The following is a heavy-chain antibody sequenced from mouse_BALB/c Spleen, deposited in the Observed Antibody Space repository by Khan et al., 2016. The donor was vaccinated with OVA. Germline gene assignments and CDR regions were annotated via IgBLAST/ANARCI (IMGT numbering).Heavy chain of an antibody. CDR2: ISDGGSYT. CDR1: GFTFSDYY. D-gene: IGHD2-13*01. CDR3: ARGYYGDPFAY. J-gene: IGHJ3*01. V-gene: IGHV5-4*02. Sequence: EVELVESGGGLVKPGGSLKLSCAASGFTFSDYYMYWVRQTPEKRLEWLATISDGGSYTYYQDSVKGRFTISRDNAQNNLYLQMSNRKSEDTAMYYCARGYYGDPFAYWGQGTLVTISA.